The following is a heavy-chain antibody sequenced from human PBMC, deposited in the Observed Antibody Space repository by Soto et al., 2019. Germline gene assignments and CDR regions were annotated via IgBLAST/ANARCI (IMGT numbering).Heavy chain of an antibody. CDR2: IIPALGTA. D-gene: IGHD4-17*01. Sequence: QDQLVRSGAEVKKPGSSVKVSCKASGGTFSSHTFSWVRQAPGQGLEWMGRIIPALGTATYAQKFQGSVTLTADESATTVYMELNSIRSEDTAVYYCARPDFGDYWYFDLWGRGTLVTVSS. J-gene: IGHJ2*01. CDR3: ARPDFGDYWYFDL. V-gene: IGHV1-69*08. CDR1: GGTFSSHT.